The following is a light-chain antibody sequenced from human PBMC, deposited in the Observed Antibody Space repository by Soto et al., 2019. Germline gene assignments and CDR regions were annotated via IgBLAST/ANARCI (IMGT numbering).Light chain of an antibody. J-gene: IGKJ4*01. CDR3: QQRSDWPST. V-gene: IGKV3-11*01. CDR1: QSVSRY. CDR2: DAS. Sequence: DIVLTQSPATLSLSPGERATLSCRASQSVSRYLAWYQQKPGQAPRLLIYDASNRATGIPARFSGSGSGTDFTLTISSLGPEDFAVYYCQQRSDWPSTFGGGTKVEI.